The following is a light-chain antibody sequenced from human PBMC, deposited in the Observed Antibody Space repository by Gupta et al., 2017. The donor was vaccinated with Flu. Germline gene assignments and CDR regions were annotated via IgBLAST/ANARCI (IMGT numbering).Light chain of an antibody. J-gene: IGKJ2*01. Sequence: EIVLTQSPATLSLSPGERATLSCRASQSVGTYLAWYQQKPGQTPRLLIYDASNRATVIPARFRRSRYGTDXTLTISXLELEDFAVYSFQKRSNWPPSTLGXGTRLEI. CDR2: DAS. CDR1: QSVGTY. CDR3: QKRSNWPPST. V-gene: IGKV3-11*01.